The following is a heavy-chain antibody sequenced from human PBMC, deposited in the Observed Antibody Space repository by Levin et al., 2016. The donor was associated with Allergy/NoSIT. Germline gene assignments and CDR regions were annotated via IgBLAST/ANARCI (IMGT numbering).Heavy chain of an antibody. CDR2: IWYDGSNK. J-gene: IGHJ4*02. D-gene: IGHD6-6*01. V-gene: IGHV3-33*01. Sequence: GESLKISCAASGFTFSSYGMHWVRQAPGKGLEWVAAIWYDGSNKYYADSVKGRFTISRDNSKNTLYLQMNSLRAEDTAVYYCARERAALWYWGQGTLVTVSS. CDR3: ARERAALWY. CDR1: GFTFSSYG.